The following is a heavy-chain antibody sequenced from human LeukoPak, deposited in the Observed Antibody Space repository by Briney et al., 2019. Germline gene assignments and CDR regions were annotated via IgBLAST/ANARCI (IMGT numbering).Heavy chain of an antibody. Sequence: GGSLRLSCAASGFTFDDYGMSWVRQAPGKGLEWVSGINWNGGSTGYADSVKGRFTISRDNAKNSLYLQMNSLRAEDTALYYCARVFGGGPSAYYYYYMDVWGKGTTVTVSS. V-gene: IGHV3-20*04. D-gene: IGHD3-16*01. CDR3: ARVFGGGPSAYYYYYMDV. CDR2: INWNGGST. CDR1: GFTFDDYG. J-gene: IGHJ6*03.